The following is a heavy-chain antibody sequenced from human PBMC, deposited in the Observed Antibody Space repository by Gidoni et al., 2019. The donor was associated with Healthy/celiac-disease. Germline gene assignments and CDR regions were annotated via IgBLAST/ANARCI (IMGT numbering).Heavy chain of an antibody. CDR2: SSSSSSYI. J-gene: IGHJ3*02. D-gene: IGHD3-3*01. V-gene: IGHV3-21*01. CDR1: GFTFSSYS. CDR3: ARVGDYDFWSGYDNAFDI. Sequence: EVQLVESGGGLVKPGGSLRLSCAASGFTFSSYSMNWVRQAPGKGLEWVSSSSSSSSYIYYADSVKGRFTISRDNAKNSLYLQMNSLRAEDTAVYYCARVGDYDFWSGYDNAFDIWGQGTMVTVSS.